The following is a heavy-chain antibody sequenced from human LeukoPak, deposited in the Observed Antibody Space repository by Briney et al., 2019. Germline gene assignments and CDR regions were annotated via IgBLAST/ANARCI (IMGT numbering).Heavy chain of an antibody. J-gene: IGHJ4*02. CDR2: INPNSGGT. V-gene: IGHV1-2*02. Sequence: GASVKVSCKASGYTFTGYYMHWVRQAPGQGLEWMGWINPNSGGTNYAQKFQGRVTMTRDTSISTAYMELSRLRSDDTAVYYCARVGIARNTVTPIGVVDYWGQGTLVTVSS. CDR1: GYTFTGYY. D-gene: IGHD4-17*01. CDR3: ARVGIARNTVTPIGVVDY.